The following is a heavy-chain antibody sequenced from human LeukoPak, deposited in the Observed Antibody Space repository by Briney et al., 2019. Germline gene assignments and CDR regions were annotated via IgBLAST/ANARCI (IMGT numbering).Heavy chain of an antibody. Sequence: SETLSLTCTVSGDSISSSSYYWGWVRQPPVKGLEWIGNIYYSGSTYYNPSLKSRVTISVDTSKNHFSLKLSSVTAADTAVYYCARDYRLTQIQYWGQGTLVTVSS. J-gene: IGHJ1*01. CDR2: IYYSGST. D-gene: IGHD1-26*01. V-gene: IGHV4-39*02. CDR3: ARDYRLTQIQY. CDR1: GDSISSSSYY.